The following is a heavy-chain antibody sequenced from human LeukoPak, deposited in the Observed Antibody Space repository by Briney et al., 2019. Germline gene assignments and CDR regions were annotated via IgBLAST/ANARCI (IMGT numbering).Heavy chain of an antibody. CDR3: ARLGRWYYFDY. V-gene: IGHV4-59*08. Sequence: SETLSLTCTVSGGSISSYYLSWIRQPPGKGLEWIGYIFYSGSTNYNPSLKSRVTMSVDTSKNQFSLNLSSVTAADTAVYYCARLGRWYYFDYWGQETLVTVSS. D-gene: IGHD4-23*01. CDR2: IFYSGST. J-gene: IGHJ4*02. CDR1: GGSISSYY.